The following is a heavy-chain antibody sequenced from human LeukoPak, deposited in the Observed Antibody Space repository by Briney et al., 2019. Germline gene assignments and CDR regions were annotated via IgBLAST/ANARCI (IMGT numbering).Heavy chain of an antibody. CDR2: ISYDGSNK. J-gene: IGHJ6*03. CDR3: ANLGYCSGGSCYQGYYYYMDV. CDR1: GFTFSSYG. D-gene: IGHD2-15*01. Sequence: GGSLRLSCAASGFTFSSYGMHWVRQAPGKGLEWVAVISYDGSNKYYADSVKGRFTISRDNSKNTLYLQMNSLRAEDTAVYYCANLGYCSGGSCYQGYYYYMDVWGKGTTVTVSS. V-gene: IGHV3-30*18.